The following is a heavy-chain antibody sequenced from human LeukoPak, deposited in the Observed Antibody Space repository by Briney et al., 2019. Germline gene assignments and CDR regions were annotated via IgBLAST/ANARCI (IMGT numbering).Heavy chain of an antibody. CDR3: ASLVRGALNP. V-gene: IGHV3-48*03. CDR2: ISSSGSTI. CDR1: GFTFSSYE. J-gene: IGHJ5*02. Sequence: PGGSLRLSCAASGFTFSSYEMNWVRQAPGRGLEWVSYISSSGSTIYYADSVKGRFTISRDNAKNSLYLQMNSLRAEDTAVYYCASLVRGALNPWGQGTLVTVSS. D-gene: IGHD3-10*01.